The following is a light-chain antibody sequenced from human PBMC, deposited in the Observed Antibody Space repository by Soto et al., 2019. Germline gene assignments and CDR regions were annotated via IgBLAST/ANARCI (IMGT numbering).Light chain of an antibody. CDR1: QGISNY. CDR2: AAS. J-gene: IGKJ1*01. CDR3: QKYNSAPWT. V-gene: IGKV1-27*01. Sequence: DIQMTQSPSSLSASVGDRVTITCRASQGISNYLAWYQQKPGKVPKLLIYAASTLQSGVPLRFSGSGSGTDFTLTISSLQPEDVATYYCQKYNSAPWTFDQGTKVEIK.